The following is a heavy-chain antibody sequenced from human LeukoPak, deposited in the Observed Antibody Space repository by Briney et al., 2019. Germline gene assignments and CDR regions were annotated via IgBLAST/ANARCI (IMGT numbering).Heavy chain of an antibody. V-gene: IGHV1-46*01. CDR3: ARVLESPMNAFDI. CDR1: GGTFSSYA. J-gene: IGHJ3*02. Sequence: GASVKVSCKAPGGTFSSYAISWVRQAPGQGLEWMGIINPSGGSTSYAQKFQGRVTMTRDTSTSTVYMELSSLRSEDTAVYYCARVLESPMNAFDIWGQGTMVTVSS. CDR2: INPSGGST. D-gene: IGHD1-1*01.